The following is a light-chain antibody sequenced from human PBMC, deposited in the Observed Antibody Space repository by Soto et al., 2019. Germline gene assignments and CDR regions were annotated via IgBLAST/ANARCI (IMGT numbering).Light chain of an antibody. CDR2: DVS. Sequence: QSVLTQPASVSGSPGQSITISCTGTSSDVGGYNYVSWYQQHPGKAPKLMIYDVSNRPSGVSNRFSGSKSGNTASLTISGLQDADDADYYCSSYTRSSTLDVFGTGTKLTVL. J-gene: IGLJ1*01. CDR3: SSYTRSSTLDV. CDR1: SSDVGGYNY. V-gene: IGLV2-14*01.